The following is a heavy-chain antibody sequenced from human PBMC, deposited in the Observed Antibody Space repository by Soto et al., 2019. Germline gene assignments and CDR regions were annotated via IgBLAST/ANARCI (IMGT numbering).Heavy chain of an antibody. Sequence: QVPLVQSGGELKKPGASVKVSCKASGYTFTNYAISWVRQAPGRGLEWMGWVNTYNGNPNYAQIFQGRVTMTTDTSTGTACMELRSLKSDDSAIYYCARDSQYSTSWQRFDSWGQGTLVTVSS. CDR1: GYTFTNYA. V-gene: IGHV1-18*01. D-gene: IGHD6-13*01. CDR3: ARDSQYSTSWQRFDS. J-gene: IGHJ4*02. CDR2: VNTYNGNP.